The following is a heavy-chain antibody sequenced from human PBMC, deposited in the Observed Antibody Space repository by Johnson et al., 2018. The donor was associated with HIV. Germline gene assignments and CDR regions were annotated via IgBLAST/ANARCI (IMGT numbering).Heavy chain of an antibody. J-gene: IGHJ3*02. D-gene: IGHD1-7*01. CDR2: IKQDGSEK. CDR1: GFTFSSYA. CDR3: AFRHNWNYGDVFDI. Sequence: VQLVESGGGVVQPGRSLRLSCAASGFTFSSYAMHWVRQAPGKGLEWVANIKQDGSEKYYVDTVKGRFTISRDNAKNSLYLQMNSLRAEDTAVYYCAFRHNWNYGDVFDIWGQGTMVTVSS. V-gene: IGHV3-7*01.